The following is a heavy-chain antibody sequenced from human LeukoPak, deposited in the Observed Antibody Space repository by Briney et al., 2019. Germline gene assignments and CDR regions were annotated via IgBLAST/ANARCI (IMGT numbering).Heavy chain of an antibody. V-gene: IGHV3-30-3*01. Sequence: GGSLRLSCAASGFTFSSYAMHWVRQAPGKGLEWVAVISYDGSNKYYADSVKGRFTISRDNSKNTLYLQMNSLRAEDTAVYYCARDEDYYDYVWGSYIPPGCVYWGQGTLVTVSS. J-gene: IGHJ4*02. CDR3: ARDEDYYDYVWGSYIPPGCVY. CDR2: ISYDGSNK. CDR1: GFTFSSYA. D-gene: IGHD3-16*01.